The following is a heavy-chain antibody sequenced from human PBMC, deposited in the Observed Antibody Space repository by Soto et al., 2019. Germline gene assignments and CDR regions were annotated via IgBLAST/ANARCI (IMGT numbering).Heavy chain of an antibody. D-gene: IGHD3-10*01. J-gene: IGHJ5*02. CDR2: IYYSGST. CDR1: GGSISSYY. V-gene: IGHV4-59*12. CDR3: ARESAGSGKNNWFDP. Sequence: SSETLSLTCTVSGGSISSYYWSWIRQPPGKGLEWIGYIYYSGSTHYNPSLKSRVTISLDTSRNQFFLQLNSVTAADTAVYYCARESAGSGKNNWFDPWGQGTLVTVSS.